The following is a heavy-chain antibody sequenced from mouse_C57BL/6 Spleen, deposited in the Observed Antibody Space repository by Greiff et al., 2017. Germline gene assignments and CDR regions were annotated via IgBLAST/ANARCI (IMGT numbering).Heavy chain of an antibody. CDR2: IDPSDSYT. V-gene: IGHV1-69*01. CDR1: GYTFTSYW. D-gene: IGHD1-1*01. CDR3: ARDYYGSSYRGYFDV. J-gene: IGHJ1*03. Sequence: VQLQQPGAELVMPGASVKLSCKASGYTFTSYWMHWVKQRPGQGLEWIGEIDPSDSYTNYNQKFKGKSTLTVDKSSSTAYMQLSSLTSEDSAVYYCARDYYGSSYRGYFDVWGTGTTVTVSS.